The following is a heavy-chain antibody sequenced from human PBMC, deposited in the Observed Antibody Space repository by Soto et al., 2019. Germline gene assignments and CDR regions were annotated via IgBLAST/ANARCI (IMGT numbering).Heavy chain of an antibody. D-gene: IGHD4-17*01. CDR3: ARDLGGTVNTYYFDY. CDR2: IWYDGSKR. CDR1: GFTFSSYV. V-gene: IGHV3-33*01. J-gene: IGHJ4*02. Sequence: QVQLVESGGGVVQPGRSLRLSCAASGFTFSSYVTHWVRQAPGKGLEWVAVIWYDGSKRYYADSVKGRITISRDNSKNTPYLQMNSLGVEDTAVYNRARDLGGTVNTYYFDYWGQGTLVTVSS.